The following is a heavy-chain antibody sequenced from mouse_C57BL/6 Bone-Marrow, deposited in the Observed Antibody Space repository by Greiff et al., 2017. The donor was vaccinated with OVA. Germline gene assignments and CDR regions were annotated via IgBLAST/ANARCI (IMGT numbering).Heavy chain of an antibody. V-gene: IGHV1-76*01. Sequence: QVQLQQSGAELVRPGASVKLSCKASGYTFTDYYINWVKQRPGQGLEWIARIYPGSGNTYYNEKFKGKATLTVEKSSSTAYMQLSSLTSEDSAVYFSERGRTAQDYYAMDYWGQGTSVTVAS. J-gene: IGHJ4*01. CDR3: ERGRTAQDYYAMDY. CDR1: GYTFTDYY. D-gene: IGHD3-2*02. CDR2: IYPGSGNT.